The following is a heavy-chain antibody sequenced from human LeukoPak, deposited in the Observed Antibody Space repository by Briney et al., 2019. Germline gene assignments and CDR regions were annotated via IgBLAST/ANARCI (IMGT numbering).Heavy chain of an antibody. CDR2: ISSSGSTI. J-gene: IGHJ6*03. D-gene: IGHD2-21*01. CDR3: ARVRDCGTYYMDV. CDR1: GFTFSDYY. Sequence: PGGSLRLSCAASGFTFSDYYMSWIRQAPGKGLEWVSYISSSGSTIYYADSVKGRFTISRDNAKNSLYLQMNSLRTEDTAVYYCARVRDCGTYYMDVWGKGTTVTVSS. V-gene: IGHV3-11*04.